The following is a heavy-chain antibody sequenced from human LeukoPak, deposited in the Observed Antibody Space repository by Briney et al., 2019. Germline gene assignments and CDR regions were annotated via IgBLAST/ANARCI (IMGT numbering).Heavy chain of an antibody. V-gene: IGHV3-30*07. Sequence: GGSLRLSCAASGFTFSSYAMHWVRQAPGKGLEWVEVISYDGSNKYYADSVKGRFTISRDNSKNTLYLQMNSLTADDTAIYYCAKDPNGDYIGAFDFGGQGTMVTVSS. CDR1: GFTFSSYA. CDR2: ISYDGSNK. CDR3: AKDPNGDYIGAFDF. J-gene: IGHJ3*01. D-gene: IGHD4-17*01.